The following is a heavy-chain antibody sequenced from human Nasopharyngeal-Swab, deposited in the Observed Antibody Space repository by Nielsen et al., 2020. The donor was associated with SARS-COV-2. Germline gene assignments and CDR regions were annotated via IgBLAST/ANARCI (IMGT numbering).Heavy chain of an antibody. D-gene: IGHD2-21*01. V-gene: IGHV3-30*04. CDR3: ARDNAAHSLDY. J-gene: IGHJ4*02. CDR2: ISYDGSNK. CDR1: GFTFSSYA. Sequence: GESLKISCAASGFTFSSYAMHWVRQAPGKGLEWMTLISYDGSNKYYADSVKGRFTISRDNSKNTLYLQMNSLRAEDTAVYYCARDNAAHSLDYWGQGTLVTVSS.